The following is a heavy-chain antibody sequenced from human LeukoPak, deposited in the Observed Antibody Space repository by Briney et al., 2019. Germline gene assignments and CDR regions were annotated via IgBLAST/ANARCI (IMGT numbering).Heavy chain of an antibody. V-gene: IGHV4-34*01. J-gene: IGHJ5*02. CDR3: ARGPASGSNFAWFDP. Sequence: SETLSLTCAVYGGSLSNYYWSWIRQPPGKGLDWIGEINHSGSTNYNPSLKSRVTISVDMSKNQFSLELSFVTAADTAVYYCARGPASGSNFAWFDPWGQGTFVTVSS. CDR1: GGSLSNYY. D-gene: IGHD3-10*01. CDR2: INHSGST.